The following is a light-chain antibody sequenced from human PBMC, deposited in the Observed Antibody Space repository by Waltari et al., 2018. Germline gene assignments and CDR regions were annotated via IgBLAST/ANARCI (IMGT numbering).Light chain of an antibody. CDR1: QSVLYSSNNKDY. V-gene: IGKV4-1*01. Sequence: DIVMTQSPDSLAVSLGERATINCKSSQSVLYSSNNKDYLAWYQQKPGQPPKLLIYWASTRESGVPDRFRGSGSETEFTLTISSLQAEDVAVYYCQQYYGTPLTFGGGTKEEVK. CDR3: QQYYGTPLT. CDR2: WAS. J-gene: IGKJ4*01.